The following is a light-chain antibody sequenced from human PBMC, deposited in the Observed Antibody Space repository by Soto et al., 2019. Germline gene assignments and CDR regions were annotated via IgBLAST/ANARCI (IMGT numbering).Light chain of an antibody. CDR3: QPLYSYPLT. CDR2: AAS. J-gene: IGKJ4*01. Sequence: IPVTQSPSSLSASVGDRVTITCRASQGITSYLAWYQQKPGKAPKLLIYAASALQPGVSSRFSGSGYGTEFALHISNLQPEDFETYFCQPLYSYPLTFGGGTTVEF. V-gene: IGKV1-9*01. CDR1: QGITSY.